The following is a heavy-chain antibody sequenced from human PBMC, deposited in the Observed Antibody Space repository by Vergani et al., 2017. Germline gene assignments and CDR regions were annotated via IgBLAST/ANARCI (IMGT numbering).Heavy chain of an antibody. Sequence: QVQLQESGPGLVKPSQTLSLTCTVSGGSISSGDYYWSWIRQPPGKGLEWIGYIYYSGSTYYNPSLKRRVTISVDTSKNQFSLKLSSVTVADTAVYYCARDRNSGFGEPSYYYGMDVWGQGTTVTVSS. CDR2: IYYSGST. V-gene: IGHV4-30-4*01. CDR1: GGSISSGDYY. D-gene: IGHD3-10*01. J-gene: IGHJ6*02. CDR3: ARDRNSGFGEPSYYYGMDV.